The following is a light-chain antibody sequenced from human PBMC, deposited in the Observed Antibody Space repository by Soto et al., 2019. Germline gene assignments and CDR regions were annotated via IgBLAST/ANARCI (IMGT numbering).Light chain of an antibody. J-gene: IGKJ1*01. CDR1: QFIDSY. V-gene: IGKV1-39*01. CDR3: QESYSPTRT. Sequence: DIQLTQSPTSLSASVGDRFTIAWRASQFIDSYLNWYQQKPGKAPKLLIYAASSLQSGVSSRFSGSGSGTDFTLTINSLQPEDFATYYCQESYSPTRTFGQGTKVDI. CDR2: AAS.